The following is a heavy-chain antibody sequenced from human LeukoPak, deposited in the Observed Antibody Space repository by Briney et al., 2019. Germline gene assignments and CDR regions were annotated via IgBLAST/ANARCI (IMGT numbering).Heavy chain of an antibody. CDR2: ISSSGSTI. Sequence: GGSLRLSCAASGFTFSSYEMNWVRQAPGKGLEWVSYISSSGSTIYYADSVKGRFTISSDNAKNSLYLQMNSLRAEDTAVYYCARIPLCGGDCYSDYWGQGTLATVSS. D-gene: IGHD2-21*02. J-gene: IGHJ4*02. CDR1: GFTFSSYE. CDR3: ARIPLCGGDCYSDY. V-gene: IGHV3-48*03.